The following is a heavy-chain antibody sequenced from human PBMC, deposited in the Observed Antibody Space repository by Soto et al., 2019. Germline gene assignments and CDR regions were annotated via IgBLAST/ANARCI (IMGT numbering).Heavy chain of an antibody. V-gene: IGHV4-39*01. J-gene: IGHJ4*02. D-gene: IGHD3-9*01. CDR1: GGSISSSSYY. CDR3: ARHGDYDILTGEQGPMVDY. CDR2: IYYSGST. Sequence: QLQLQESGPGLVKPSETLSPTCTVSGGSISSSSYYWGWIRQPPGKGLEWIGSIYYSGSTYYNPSLKSRVTISVDTSKNQFSLKLSSVTAADTAVYYCARHGDYDILTGEQGPMVDYWGQGTLVTVSS.